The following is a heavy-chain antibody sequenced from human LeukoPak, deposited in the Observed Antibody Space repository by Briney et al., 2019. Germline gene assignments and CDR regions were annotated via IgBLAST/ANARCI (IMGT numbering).Heavy chain of an antibody. J-gene: IGHJ4*02. Sequence: GGSLRLSCAASGFTFSAYTMNWVRQAPGKGLEWVSSMSGIGGFVHYADSVKGRFTISRDNAKSSLYLQMNSLRAEDTAVYYCAKDGDGGFDYWGQGTLVTVSS. CDR2: MSGIGGFV. D-gene: IGHD2-21*02. V-gene: IGHV3-21*04. CDR3: AKDGDGGFDY. CDR1: GFTFSAYT.